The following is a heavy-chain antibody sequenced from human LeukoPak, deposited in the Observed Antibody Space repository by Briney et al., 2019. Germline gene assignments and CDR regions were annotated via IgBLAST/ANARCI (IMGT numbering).Heavy chain of an antibody. V-gene: IGHV4-39*07. CDR1: GGSISSSSYY. CDR3: ARSMALYYDILTGYLNYDAFDI. Sequence: SETLSLTCTVSGGSISSSSYYWGWIRQPPWKGLEWIGSIYYSGSTYYNPSLKSRVTISVDTSKNQFSLKLSSVTAADTAVYYCARSMALYYDILTGYLNYDAFDIWGQGTMDTVSS. D-gene: IGHD3-9*01. J-gene: IGHJ3*02. CDR2: IYYSGST.